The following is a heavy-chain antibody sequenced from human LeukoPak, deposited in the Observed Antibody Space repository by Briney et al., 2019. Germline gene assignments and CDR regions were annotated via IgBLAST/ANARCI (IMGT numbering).Heavy chain of an antibody. CDR3: AGGQLWVYDAFDI. V-gene: IGHV1-69*13. Sequence: ASVKVSCKASGYTFTSYIISWVRQAPGQGLEWMGGIIPIFGTANYAQRFQGRVTITADESTSTAYMELSSLRSEDTAVYYCAGGQLWVYDAFDIWGQGTMVTVSS. J-gene: IGHJ3*02. D-gene: IGHD5-18*01. CDR1: GYTFTSYI. CDR2: IIPIFGTA.